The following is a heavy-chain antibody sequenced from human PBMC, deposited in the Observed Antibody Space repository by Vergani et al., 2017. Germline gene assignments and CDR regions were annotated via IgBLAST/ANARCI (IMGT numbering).Heavy chain of an antibody. CDR1: GFTFSRYA. Sequence: QVQLVESGGGVVQPGRSLRLSCAASGFTFSRYAMHCVRQAPGKGLEWVGSISYDGSTQYYPDSVKGRLTVSRENSKNTLYLRLNSLRTEDTAVYYCAKHALAGPYNWLDPWGQGTLVTVSS. V-gene: IGHV3-30*18. CDR3: AKHALAGPYNWLDP. D-gene: IGHD6-19*01. J-gene: IGHJ5*02. CDR2: ISYDGSTQ.